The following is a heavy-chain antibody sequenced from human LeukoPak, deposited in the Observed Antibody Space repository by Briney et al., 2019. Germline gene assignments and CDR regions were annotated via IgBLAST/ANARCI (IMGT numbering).Heavy chain of an antibody. Sequence: GGSLRLSCAASGFTFSSYSMNWVRQAPGKGLEWVSSISSSSSYMYYADSVKGRFTISRDNAKNSLYLQMNSLRAEDTAVYYCARELGGNDYWGQGTLVTVSS. CDR1: GFTFSSYS. CDR3: ARELGGNDY. V-gene: IGHV3-21*01. D-gene: IGHD4-23*01. CDR2: ISSSSSYM. J-gene: IGHJ4*02.